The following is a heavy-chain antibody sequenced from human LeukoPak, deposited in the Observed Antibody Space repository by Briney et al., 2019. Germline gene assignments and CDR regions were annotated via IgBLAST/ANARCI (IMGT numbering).Heavy chain of an antibody. J-gene: IGHJ6*03. CDR3: ARVDRSSTSCYTGDYYYYYYMDV. CDR2: ISSSSSTI. Sequence: GGSLRLSCAASGFTFSSYSMNWVRQAPGKGLEWVSYISSSSSTIYYADSVKGRFTISRDNAKNSLYLQMNSLRAEDTAVYYCARVDRSSTSCYTGDYYYYYYMDVWGKGTTVTVSS. CDR1: GFTFSSYS. D-gene: IGHD2-2*02. V-gene: IGHV3-48*01.